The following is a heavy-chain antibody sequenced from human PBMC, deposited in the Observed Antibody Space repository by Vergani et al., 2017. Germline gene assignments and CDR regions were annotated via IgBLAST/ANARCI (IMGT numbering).Heavy chain of an antibody. D-gene: IGHD3-10*01. Sequence: QVQLQESGPGLVKPSETLSLTCTFSGGSISSYYWSWIRQPPGKGLEWIGYIYYSGSTNYNPSLKSRVTISVDTSKNQFSLKLSSVTAADTAVYYCARVGVANRNRAVDYWGQGTLVTVSS. CDR2: IYYSGST. CDR3: ARVGVANRNRAVDY. V-gene: IGHV4-59*01. CDR1: GGSISSYY. J-gene: IGHJ4*02.